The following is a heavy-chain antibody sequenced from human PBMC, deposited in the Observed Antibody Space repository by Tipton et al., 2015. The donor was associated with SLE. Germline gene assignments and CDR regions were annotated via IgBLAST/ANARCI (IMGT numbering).Heavy chain of an antibody. J-gene: IGHJ5*02. CDR2: ISSSGSNI. V-gene: IGHV3-48*03. CDR3: ARGQDLRFLEWTDNWFDP. Sequence: SLRLSCAASGFTFKSYWMTWVRQAPGKGLEWASYISSSGSNIYYADSVKGRSTISRDNAKNSLYLQMNSLRAEDTAVYYCARGQDLRFLEWTDNWFDPWGQGTLVTVSS. D-gene: IGHD3-3*01. CDR1: GFTFKSYW.